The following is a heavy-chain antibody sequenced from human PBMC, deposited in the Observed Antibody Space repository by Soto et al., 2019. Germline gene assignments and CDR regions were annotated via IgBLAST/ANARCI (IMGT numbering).Heavy chain of an antibody. Sequence: GGSLRLSCAASGFTFSSYSMNWVRQAPGKGLEWVSSISSSSSYIYYADSVKGRFTISRDDAKNSLYLQMNSLRAEDTAVYYCARYYDFWSGYYYFDYWGQGTLVTVSS. CDR2: ISSSSSYI. J-gene: IGHJ4*02. CDR3: ARYYDFWSGYYYFDY. V-gene: IGHV3-21*01. D-gene: IGHD3-3*01. CDR1: GFTFSSYS.